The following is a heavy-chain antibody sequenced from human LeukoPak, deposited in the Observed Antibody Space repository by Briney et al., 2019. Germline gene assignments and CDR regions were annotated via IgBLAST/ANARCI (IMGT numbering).Heavy chain of an antibody. CDR2: IYYSGST. CDR1: GGSISSYY. Sequence: SETLSLTCTVSGGSISSYYWSWIRQPPGKGLEWIGYIYYSGSTNYNPSLKSRVTISVDTSKNQFSLKLSSVTAADTAVYYCARHLGLYSPFDYWGQGTLVTVSS. CDR3: ARHLGLYSPFDY. D-gene: IGHD3-16*01. V-gene: IGHV4-59*08. J-gene: IGHJ4*02.